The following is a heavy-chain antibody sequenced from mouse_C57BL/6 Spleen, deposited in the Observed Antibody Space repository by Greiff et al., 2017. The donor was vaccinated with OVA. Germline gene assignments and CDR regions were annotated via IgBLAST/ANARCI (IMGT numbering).Heavy chain of an antibody. CDR1: GFTFSSYA. D-gene: IGHD1-2*01. V-gene: IGHV5-4*01. Sequence: EVNLVESGGGLVKPGGSLKLSCAASGFTFSSYAMSWVRQTPEKRLEWVATISDGGSYTYYPDNVKGRFTISRDNAKNNLYLQMSHLKSEDTAMYYCARDYYGLDYWGQGTTLTVSS. CDR3: ARDYYGLDY. J-gene: IGHJ2*01. CDR2: ISDGGSYT.